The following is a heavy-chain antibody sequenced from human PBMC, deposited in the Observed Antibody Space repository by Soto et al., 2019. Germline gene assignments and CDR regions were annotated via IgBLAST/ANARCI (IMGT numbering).Heavy chain of an antibody. V-gene: IGHV3-30-3*01. CDR3: ARTFDTITYYFDY. Sequence: VGSLRLSCAASDFSFSSYAMHWIRQAPGKGLEWLAVISFDGDIIQYADSVKGRSIISRDNSKNTLYLQMNSLRGDDTAVYYCARTFDTITYYFDYWGQGTLVTVSS. J-gene: IGHJ4*02. D-gene: IGHD3-9*01. CDR2: ISFDGDII. CDR1: DFSFSSYA.